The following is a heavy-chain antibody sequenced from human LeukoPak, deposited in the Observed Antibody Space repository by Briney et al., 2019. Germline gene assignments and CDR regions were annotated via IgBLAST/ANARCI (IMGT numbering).Heavy chain of an antibody. CDR3: ASSYGSNKNPFEY. Sequence: GGSLRLSCAASGSTFSSYAMHWVRQAPGKGLEYVSAISSSGDSTYYANSVRGRFTISRDNSKNTLYLQMCSLRAEDTAVYYCASSYGSNKNPFEYWGQGTLVTVSS. CDR1: GSTFSSYA. J-gene: IGHJ4*02. CDR2: ISSSGDST. V-gene: IGHV3-64*01. D-gene: IGHD4-23*01.